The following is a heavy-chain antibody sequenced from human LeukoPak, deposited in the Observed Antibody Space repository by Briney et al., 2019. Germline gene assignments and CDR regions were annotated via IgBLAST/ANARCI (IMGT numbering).Heavy chain of an antibody. CDR2: VSGSAFST. J-gene: IGHJ4*02. V-gene: IGHV3-23*01. CDR1: GFTFGSYG. CDR3: AKDPNGSWFRFDY. Sequence: GGTLRLSCAASGFTFGSYGMSWVRQAPGKGLEWVSAVSGSAFSTYYADSVKGRFTISRDNSKDTLYLQMNSLRAEDTAVYYCAKDPNGSWFRFDYWGQGTLVTVSS. D-gene: IGHD6-13*01.